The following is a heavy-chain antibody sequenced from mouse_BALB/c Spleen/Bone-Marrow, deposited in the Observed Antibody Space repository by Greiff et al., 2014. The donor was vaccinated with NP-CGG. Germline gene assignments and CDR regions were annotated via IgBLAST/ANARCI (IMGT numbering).Heavy chain of an antibody. Sequence: VKLMESGPGLVAPSQSLSITCTVSGFSLTSYGVHWVRQPPGKGLEWLGVIWAGGGTNYNSALMSRLSISKDNSKSQVFLKMNSLQTDDTAMYYCASPIYYDYPLFAYWGQGTLVTVSA. CDR3: ASPIYYDYPLFAY. V-gene: IGHV2-9*02. D-gene: IGHD2-4*01. CDR2: IWAGGGT. J-gene: IGHJ3*01. CDR1: GFSLTSYG.